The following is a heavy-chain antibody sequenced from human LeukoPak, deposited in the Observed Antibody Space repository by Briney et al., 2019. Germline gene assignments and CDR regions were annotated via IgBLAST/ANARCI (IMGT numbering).Heavy chain of an antibody. CDR3: AKGNWRYFDY. Sequence: PGGSLRLSCAASGFTFSSYAMSWVRQAPGKGMEWVSAVSGSGGSTYYADSVKGRFTLSRDNSKKTLYLQMNSLGADDTAVYYCAKGNWRYFDYWGQGTLVTVSS. J-gene: IGHJ4*02. D-gene: IGHD1-1*01. CDR2: VSGSGGST. CDR1: GFTFSSYA. V-gene: IGHV3-23*01.